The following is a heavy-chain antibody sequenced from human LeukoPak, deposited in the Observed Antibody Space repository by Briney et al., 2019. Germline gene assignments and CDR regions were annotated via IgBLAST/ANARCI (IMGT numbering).Heavy chain of an antibody. CDR1: GGSISSSNYY. CDR3: ASLRSLRTLAGLDS. CDR2: MYYSGST. Sequence: SETLSLTCTVSGGSISSSNYYWGWIRQPPGKGLEWIASMYYSGSTFYNPSLKSRVTISVDTSKNQFFLRLSSVTAADTAVYYCASLRSLRTLAGLDSWGQGTLVTVSS. J-gene: IGHJ5*02. V-gene: IGHV4-39*01. D-gene: IGHD6-19*01.